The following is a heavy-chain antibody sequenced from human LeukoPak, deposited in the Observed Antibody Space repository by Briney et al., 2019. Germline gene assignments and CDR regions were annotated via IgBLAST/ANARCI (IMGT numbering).Heavy chain of an antibody. D-gene: IGHD4-17*01. CDR2: ISYDGSNK. Sequence: GGSLRLSCAASGFTFSSYAMHWVRQAPGKGLEWVAVISYDGSNKYYADSVKGRFTISRDNSKNTLYLQMNSLRAEDTALYYCARGKLYGDYFDYWGQGTLVTVSS. CDR1: GFTFSSYA. CDR3: ARGKLYGDYFDY. V-gene: IGHV3-30*04. J-gene: IGHJ4*02.